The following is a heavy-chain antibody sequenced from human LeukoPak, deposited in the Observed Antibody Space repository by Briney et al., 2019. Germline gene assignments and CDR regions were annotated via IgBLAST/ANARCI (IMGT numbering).Heavy chain of an antibody. CDR2: ISISTSYI. CDR3: ARGGYDVIVPAASNYYYMDV. Sequence: GGSLRLSCAASGFIFSDYSMNWVRQAPGKGLEWVASISISTSYIDYADSVKGRFTISRDNAKNSLYLQMNSLRAEDTAVYYCARGGYDVIVPAASNYYYMDVWGKGTTVTVSS. V-gene: IGHV3-21*06. D-gene: IGHD2-2*01. CDR1: GFIFSDYS. J-gene: IGHJ6*03.